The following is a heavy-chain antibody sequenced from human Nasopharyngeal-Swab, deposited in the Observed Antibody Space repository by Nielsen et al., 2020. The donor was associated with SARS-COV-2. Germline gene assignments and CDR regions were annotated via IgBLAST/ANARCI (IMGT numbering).Heavy chain of an antibody. Sequence: GESLKISCAASGFTFSSYGMHWVRQAPGKGLEWVAVIWYDGSNKYYADSVKGRFTISRDNSKNTLYLQMNSLRAEDTAVYYCARDDRDVDTAMVVFFYGMDVWGQGTTVTVSS. CDR3: ARDDRDVDTAMVVFFYGMDV. J-gene: IGHJ6*02. V-gene: IGHV3-33*01. CDR2: IWYDGSNK. CDR1: GFTFSSYG. D-gene: IGHD5-18*01.